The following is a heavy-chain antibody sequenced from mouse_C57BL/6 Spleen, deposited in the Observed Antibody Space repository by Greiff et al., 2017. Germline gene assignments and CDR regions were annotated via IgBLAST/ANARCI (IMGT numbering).Heavy chain of an antibody. CDR2: ISYSGST. CDR1: GYSITSDY. Sequence: VQLKQSGPGLAKPSQTLSLSCSVTGYSITSDYWNWIRKFPGNKLEYMGYISYSGSTYYNPSLIRRNPLTRETSKNQYYLQLNSVTTENTATYYGAIYSYHYDAYLDYWGQGTTLTVSS. D-gene: IGHD2-4*01. V-gene: IGHV3-8*01. CDR3: AIYSYHYDAYLDY. J-gene: IGHJ2*01.